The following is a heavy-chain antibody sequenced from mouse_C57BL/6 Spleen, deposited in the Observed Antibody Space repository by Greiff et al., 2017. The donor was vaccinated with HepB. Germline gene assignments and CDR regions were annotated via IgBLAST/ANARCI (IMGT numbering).Heavy chain of an antibody. D-gene: IGHD1-1*01. Sequence: QVQLQQSGAELVKPGASVKISCKASGYAFSSYWMNWVKQRPGKGLEWIGQIYPGDGDTNYNGKFKGKATLTADKSSSTAYMQLSSLTSEDSAVYFGATRTTVVAEDYAMDYWGQGTSVTVSS. CDR1: GYAFSSYW. CDR3: ATRTTVVAEDYAMDY. CDR2: IYPGDGDT. V-gene: IGHV1-80*01. J-gene: IGHJ4*01.